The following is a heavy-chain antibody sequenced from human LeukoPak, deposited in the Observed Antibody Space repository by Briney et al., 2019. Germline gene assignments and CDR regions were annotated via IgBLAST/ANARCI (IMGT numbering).Heavy chain of an antibody. CDR3: TTDLHPRYCSSTSCAFDY. Sequence: GGSLRLSCAASGFTFSNALMSWVRQAPGKGLEWVGRIKSKTDGGTTDYAAPVKGRFTISRDDSKNTLYLQMNSLKTEDTAVYYCTTDLHPRYCSSTSCAFDYWGQGTLVTVSS. CDR2: IKSKTDGGTT. J-gene: IGHJ4*02. D-gene: IGHD2-2*01. CDR1: GFTFSNAL. V-gene: IGHV3-15*01.